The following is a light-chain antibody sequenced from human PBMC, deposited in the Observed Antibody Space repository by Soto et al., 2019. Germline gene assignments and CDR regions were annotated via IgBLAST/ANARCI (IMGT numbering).Light chain of an antibody. CDR3: TSYTSSGTYV. Sequence: QSALTQPASVSGSPGQSITISCTGTNSDVGGYKYVSWYQQHPGKAPKVMIFDVSNRPSGGSNRFSGSKSGNTDSLTSSGLQAEDEADYYCTSYTSSGTYVVGTGTKVTVL. V-gene: IGLV2-14*01. CDR2: DVS. J-gene: IGLJ1*01. CDR1: NSDVGGYKY.